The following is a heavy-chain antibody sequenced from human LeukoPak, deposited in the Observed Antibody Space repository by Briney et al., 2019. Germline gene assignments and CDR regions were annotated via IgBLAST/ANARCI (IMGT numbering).Heavy chain of an antibody. J-gene: IGHJ4*02. D-gene: IGHD2-2*01. V-gene: IGHV3-20*04. CDR2: INWNGGST. Sequence: GGSLRLSCAASGFTFSSYSMNWVRQAPGKGLEWVSGINWNGGSTGYADSVKGRFTISRDNAKNSLYLQMNSLRAEDTALYYCARDVGYCSSTSCYAFFDYWGQGTLVTVSS. CDR3: ARDVGYCSSTSCYAFFDY. CDR1: GFTFSSYS.